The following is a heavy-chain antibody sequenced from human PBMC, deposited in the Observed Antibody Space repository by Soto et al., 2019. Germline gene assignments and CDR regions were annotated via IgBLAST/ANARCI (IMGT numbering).Heavy chain of an antibody. V-gene: IGHV3-30-3*01. CDR2: ISYDGNNK. Sequence: QVQLVESGGGVVQPGRSLRLSCAASGFTFSNYAMYWVRQAPGKGLEWVAVISYDGNNKYYADSVKGRFTISRDNSKNTLYLQMDSLKAEETAVYYCARAGCDGGTCYTLVGLRYGMDVWGQGTTVTVSS. D-gene: IGHD2-15*01. CDR3: ARAGCDGGTCYTLVGLRYGMDV. CDR1: GFTFSNYA. J-gene: IGHJ6*02.